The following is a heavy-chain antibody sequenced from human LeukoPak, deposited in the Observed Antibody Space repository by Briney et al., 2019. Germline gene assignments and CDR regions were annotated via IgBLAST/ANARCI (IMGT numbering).Heavy chain of an antibody. Sequence: PGGSLRLSCAASGFTFSDYSMHWVRQAPGKGLNWVAFIRYDGNNKYYADSVKGRFTISRDNSKNTLYLQMNSLRSDDTAVYYCARDSGERGSGSYLIAYWGQGTLVTVSS. CDR2: IRYDGNNK. D-gene: IGHD3-10*01. J-gene: IGHJ4*02. CDR3: ARDSGERGSGSYLIAY. CDR1: GFTFSDYS. V-gene: IGHV3-30*02.